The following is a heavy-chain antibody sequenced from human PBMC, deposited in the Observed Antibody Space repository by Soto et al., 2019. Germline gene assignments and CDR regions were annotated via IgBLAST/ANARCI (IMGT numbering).Heavy chain of an antibody. Sequence: ASVKVSCKASGYTFTSYYMHWVRQAPGQGLEWMGIINPSGGSTSYAQKFQGRVTMTRDTSTSTVYMELSSLRSEDTAVYYCARAYKKYYYDSSGYYFDYWGLGTLVTVSS. CDR1: GYTFTSYY. CDR2: INPSGGST. D-gene: IGHD3-22*01. V-gene: IGHV1-46*01. J-gene: IGHJ4*02. CDR3: ARAYKKYYYDSSGYYFDY.